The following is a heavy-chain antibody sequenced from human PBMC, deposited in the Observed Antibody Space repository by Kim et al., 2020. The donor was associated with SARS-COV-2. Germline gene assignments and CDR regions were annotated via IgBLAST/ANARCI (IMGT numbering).Heavy chain of an antibody. CDR2: RSYDGSNK. CDR1: GFTFSSYG. CDR3: EKALYCSGGSCLDF. Sequence: GGSLRLSCAASGFTFSSYGMHWVRQAPGKGLEWVAGRSYDGSNKNSADSVNGRFTISRDNSKNTLYLQMNSLRAENTAVYYCEKALYCSGGSCLDFWGQGTLVTVSS. J-gene: IGHJ4*02. D-gene: IGHD2-15*01. V-gene: IGHV3-30*18.